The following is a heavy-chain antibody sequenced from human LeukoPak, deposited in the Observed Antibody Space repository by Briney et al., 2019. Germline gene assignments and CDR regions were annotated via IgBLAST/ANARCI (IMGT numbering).Heavy chain of an antibody. V-gene: IGHV3-23*01. J-gene: IGHJ4*02. D-gene: IGHD4-17*01. CDR1: GFTFSSYA. Sequence: PGGSLRLSCAASGFTFSSYAMSWVRQAPGKGLEWDSAISGSGGSTYYADSVKGRFTISKDNSKNTLYLQMNSLRAEDTAVYYCAKDRAGDYYFDYWGEGTLVTVSS. CDR2: ISGSGGST. CDR3: AKDRAGDYYFDY.